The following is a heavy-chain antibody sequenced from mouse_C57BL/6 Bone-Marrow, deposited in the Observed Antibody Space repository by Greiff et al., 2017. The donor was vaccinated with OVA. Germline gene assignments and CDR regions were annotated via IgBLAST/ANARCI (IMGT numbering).Heavy chain of an antibody. CDR3: ERERDYAMDY. Sequence: EVQLQQSGPELVKPGASVKISCKASGYTFTDYYMNWVKQSHGKSLEWIGDINPNNGGTSYNQKFKGKATLTVDKSSSTAYMELRSLTSEDSAVYYCERERDYAMDYWGQGTSVTVSS. CDR1: GYTFTDYY. CDR2: INPNNGGT. J-gene: IGHJ4*01. V-gene: IGHV1-26*01.